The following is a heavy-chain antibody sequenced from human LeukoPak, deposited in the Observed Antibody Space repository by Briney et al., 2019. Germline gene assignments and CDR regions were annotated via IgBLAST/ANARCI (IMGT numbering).Heavy chain of an antibody. CDR3: ARDQYSSGWYEGDY. CDR1: GYTFTGYY. J-gene: IGHJ4*02. D-gene: IGHD6-19*01. CDR2: INPNSGGT. V-gene: IGHV1-2*02. Sequence: ASVKVSCKASGYTFTGYYMHWVRQAPGQGLEWMGWINPNSGGTNYAQKFQGRVTMTRDTFISTAYMELSRLRSDDTAVYYCARDQYSSGWYEGDYWGQGTLVTVSS.